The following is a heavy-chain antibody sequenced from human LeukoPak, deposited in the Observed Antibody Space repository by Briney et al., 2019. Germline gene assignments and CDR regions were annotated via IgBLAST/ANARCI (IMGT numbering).Heavy chain of an antibody. CDR2: ISAYNGNT. D-gene: IGHD3-3*01. CDR1: GYTFTSYG. CDR3: ARDYVLRSLTPFDY. J-gene: IGHJ4*02. Sequence: VSVQVSCKASGYTFTSYGMSWVRPAPGQGREWMGWISAYNGNTNYAQKLQGRVTMTTDTSTSTAYMELRSLRSDDTAVYYCARDYVLRSLTPFDYWGQGTLVTVSS. V-gene: IGHV1-18*01.